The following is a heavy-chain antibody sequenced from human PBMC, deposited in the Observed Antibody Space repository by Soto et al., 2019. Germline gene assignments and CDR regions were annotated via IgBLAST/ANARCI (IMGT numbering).Heavy chain of an antibody. D-gene: IGHD3-16*02. CDR3: ALRSSIDDY. CDR2: IIPLFGTT. CDR1: GGTFSSYA. Sequence: QVQLVQSGAEVREPESSVKVSYKASGGTFSSYAFDWVRQAPGQGLSWMGGIIPLFGTTNYAQKFQDRITITADESTNTAYMELSSLRSEDTAVYYCALRSSIDDYWGQGTLVTVSS. J-gene: IGHJ4*02. V-gene: IGHV1-69*12.